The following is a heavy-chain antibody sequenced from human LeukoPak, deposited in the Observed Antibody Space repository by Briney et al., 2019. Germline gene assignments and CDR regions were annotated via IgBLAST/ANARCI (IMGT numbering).Heavy chain of an antibody. CDR2: IYTSGST. J-gene: IGHJ6*03. CDR3: AREGYYGSGSYLLFGKYYYYYYYMDV. D-gene: IGHD3-10*01. Sequence: PSETLSLTCTVSGGSISSGSYYWSWIRQPAGKGLEWIGRIYTSGSTNYNPSLKSRVTISVDTSKNQFSLKLSSVTAADTAVYYCAREGYYGSGSYLLFGKYYYYYYYMDVWGKGTTVTISS. V-gene: IGHV4-61*02. CDR1: GGSISSGSYY.